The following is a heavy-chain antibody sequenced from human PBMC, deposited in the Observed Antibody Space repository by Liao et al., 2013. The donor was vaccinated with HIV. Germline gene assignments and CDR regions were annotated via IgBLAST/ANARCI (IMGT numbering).Heavy chain of an antibody. CDR1: GGSISTYY. Sequence: QVQLQESGPGLVKPSETLSLTCTVSGGSISTYYWSWLRQSAGKGLEWIGRIYTGGSTNSNPSLKSRVAMSLDTSKNQFSLKLSSVTAADTAVYYCARDQNNSGYYGYYFDYWGQGTLVTVSS. D-gene: IGHD3-22*01. CDR3: ARDQNNSGYYGYYFDY. V-gene: IGHV4-4*07. CDR2: IYTGGST. J-gene: IGHJ4*02.